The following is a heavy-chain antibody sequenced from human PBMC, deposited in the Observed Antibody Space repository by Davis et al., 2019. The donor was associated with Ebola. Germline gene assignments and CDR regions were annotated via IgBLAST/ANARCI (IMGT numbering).Heavy chain of an antibody. J-gene: IGHJ4*02. V-gene: IGHV3-73*01. Sequence: GESLKISCAASGFTFSGSAMHWVRQASGKGLEWVGRIRSKTNSYATAYAASVKGRFTISRDDSKNTLYLQMNSLRAEDTAVYYCARASIAARVYYFDYWGQGTLVTVSS. CDR3: ARASIAARVYYFDY. CDR2: IRSKTNSYAT. D-gene: IGHD6-6*01. CDR1: GFTFSGSA.